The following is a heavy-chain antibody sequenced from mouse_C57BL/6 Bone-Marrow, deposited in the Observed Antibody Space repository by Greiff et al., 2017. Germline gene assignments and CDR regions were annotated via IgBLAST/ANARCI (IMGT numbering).Heavy chain of an antibody. D-gene: IGHD1-1*01. J-gene: IGHJ2*01. CDR3: ARVYGSSYCFDY. Sequence: EVQLQESEGGLVQPGSSMKLSCTASGFTFSDYYMAWVRQVPEKGLEWVANINYDGSSTYYLDSLKSRFIISRDNAKNILYLQMSSLKSEDTATYYCARVYGSSYCFDYWGQGTTLTVSS. CDR1: GFTFSDYY. CDR2: INYDGSST. V-gene: IGHV5-16*01.